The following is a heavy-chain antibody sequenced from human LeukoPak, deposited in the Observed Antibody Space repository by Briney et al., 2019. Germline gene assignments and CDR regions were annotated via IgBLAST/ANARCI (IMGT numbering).Heavy chain of an antibody. V-gene: IGHV4-30-2*01. CDR3: AREGFDYSNFLDY. CDR2: IYHSGST. Sequence: PSQTLSLTCTVSGRSISSGGYYWSWIRQPPGKGLEWIGYIYHSGSTYYNPSLKSRVTISVDRSKNQFSLKLSSVTAADTAVYYCAREGFDYSNFLDYWGQGTLVTVSS. J-gene: IGHJ4*02. CDR1: GRSISSGGYY. D-gene: IGHD4-11*01.